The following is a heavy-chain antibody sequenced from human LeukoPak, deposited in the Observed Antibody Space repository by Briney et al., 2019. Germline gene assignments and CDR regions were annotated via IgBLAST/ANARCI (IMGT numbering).Heavy chain of an antibody. J-gene: IGHJ3*02. CDR3: ARDNPPPYSSGWEGAFDI. V-gene: IGHV3-33*01. CDR2: IWYDGSNK. D-gene: IGHD6-19*01. CDR1: GFTFSSYG. Sequence: GRSLRLSCAASGFTFSSYGMHWVRQAPGKGLEWVADIWYDGSNKYYADSVKGRFTISRDNSKNTLYLQMNSLRAEDTAVYYCARDNPPPYSSGWEGAFDIWGQGTMVTVSS.